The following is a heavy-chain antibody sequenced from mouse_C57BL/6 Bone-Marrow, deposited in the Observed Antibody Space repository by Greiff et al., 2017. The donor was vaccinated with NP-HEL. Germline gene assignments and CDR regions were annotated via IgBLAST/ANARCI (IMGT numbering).Heavy chain of an antibody. V-gene: IGHV1-19*01. CDR3: ARNYSNYYAMDY. CDR1: GYTFTDYY. CDR2: INPYNGGT. J-gene: IGHJ4*01. Sequence: VQLQQSGPVLVKPGASVKMSCKASGYTFTDYYMNWVKQSHGKSLEWIGVINPYNGGTSYNQKFKGKATLTVDKSSSTAYMELNSLTSEDSAVYYCARNYSNYYAMDYWGQGTSVTVSS. D-gene: IGHD2-5*01.